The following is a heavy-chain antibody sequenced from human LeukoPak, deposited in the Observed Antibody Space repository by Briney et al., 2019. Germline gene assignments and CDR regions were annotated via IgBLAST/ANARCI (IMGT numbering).Heavy chain of an antibody. D-gene: IGHD2-2*01. CDR1: GFTFSDYY. CDR3: ARSIPAGNRR. Sequence: GGSLRLSCAAPGFTFSDYYMSWIRQAPGKGLEWVSYVSSSGSTIDYADSVKGRFTISRDNAKNSLYLQMNSLRAEDTAVYYCARSIPAGNRRWGQGTLVTVSS. CDR2: VSSSGSTI. J-gene: IGHJ4*02. V-gene: IGHV3-11*01.